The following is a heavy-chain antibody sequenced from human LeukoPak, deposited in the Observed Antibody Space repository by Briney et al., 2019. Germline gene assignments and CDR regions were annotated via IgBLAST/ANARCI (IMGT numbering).Heavy chain of an antibody. Sequence: PSETLSLTCTVSGDSVSGISFYWSWIRQPPGKGLQYIGYIQYSGSTNYNPSLKSRVTISVDTSKNQFSLKLSSVIAADTAVYYCARYYDSSGYWSTPHFDYWGQGTLVTVSS. J-gene: IGHJ4*02. D-gene: IGHD3-22*01. V-gene: IGHV4-61*01. CDR2: IQYSGST. CDR3: ARYYDSSGYWSTPHFDY. CDR1: GDSVSGISFY.